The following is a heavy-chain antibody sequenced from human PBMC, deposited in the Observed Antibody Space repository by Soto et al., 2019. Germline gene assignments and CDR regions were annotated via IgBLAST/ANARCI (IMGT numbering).Heavy chain of an antibody. CDR1: GGSISSSSYY. CDR3: ARGFPLWFDP. J-gene: IGHJ5*02. CDR2: IYYSGST. D-gene: IGHD3-16*02. Sequence: SXTLSLTFTVSGGSISSSSYYWCWIRQPPGKGLEWIGSIYYSGSTYYNPSLKSRVTISVDTSKNQFSLKLSSVTAADTAVYYCARGFPLWFDPWGQGTLVTVSS. V-gene: IGHV4-39*01.